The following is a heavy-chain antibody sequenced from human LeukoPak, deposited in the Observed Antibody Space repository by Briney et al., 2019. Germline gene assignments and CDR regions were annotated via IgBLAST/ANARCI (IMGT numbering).Heavy chain of an antibody. CDR3: ARHPPTIFGHFDL. CDR2: IYPSGST. D-gene: IGHD3-9*01. CDR1: GDSISTINYY. V-gene: IGHV4-61*02. J-gene: IGHJ2*01. Sequence: PSETLSLTCTVSGDSISTINYYWSRIRQPAGKGLEWIGRIYPSGSTNYNPSLKSRVTISVDTSKNQFSLKMTSVTAADTAVYYCARHPPTIFGHFDLWGRGTLVTVSS.